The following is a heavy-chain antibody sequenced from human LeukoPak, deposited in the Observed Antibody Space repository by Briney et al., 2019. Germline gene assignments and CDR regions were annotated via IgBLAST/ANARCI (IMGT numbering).Heavy chain of an antibody. CDR1: GFTFSSYW. D-gene: IGHD3-10*01. CDR2: IKQDGSEK. V-gene: IGHV3-7*01. J-gene: IGHJ4*02. Sequence: GGSLRLSCAASGFTFSSYWMSWVRQAPGKGLEWVANIKQDGSEKYYVDSVKGRFTISRDNAKNSLYLQMNSLRAEDTAVYYCARDRRVTMVRGVRYYFDYWGQGTLVTVSS. CDR3: ARDRRVTMVRGVRYYFDY.